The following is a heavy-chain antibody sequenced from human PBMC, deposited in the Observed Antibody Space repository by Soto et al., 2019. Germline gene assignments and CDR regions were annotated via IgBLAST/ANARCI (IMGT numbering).Heavy chain of an antibody. CDR3: ARGPTRYYFEY. CDR1: GGSISNYY. V-gene: IGHV4-59*01. CDR2: IFYSGST. J-gene: IGHJ4*02. Sequence: SETLSLTCTVSGGSISNYYWSWIRQSPGKGLEWIGYIFYSGSTNYNPSLKSRVTISVDTSKNQFSLNLSSVTAADTAVYYCARGPTRYYFEYWGQGTLVTVSS.